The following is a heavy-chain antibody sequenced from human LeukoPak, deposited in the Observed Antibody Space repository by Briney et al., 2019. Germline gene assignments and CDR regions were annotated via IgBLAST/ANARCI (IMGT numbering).Heavy chain of an antibody. CDR3: ARGRRYCSSTSCYSYCSGGSCSWFDP. CDR2: IYYSGST. CDR1: GGSISPYY. V-gene: IGHV4-59*12. Sequence: SETLSLTCTVSGGSISPYYWSWIRQPPGKGLEWIGYIYYSGSTNYNPSLKSRVTISVDTSKNQFSLKLSSVTAADTAVYYCARGRRYCSSTSCYSYCSGGSCSWFDPWGQGTLVTVSS. D-gene: IGHD2-2*02. J-gene: IGHJ5*02.